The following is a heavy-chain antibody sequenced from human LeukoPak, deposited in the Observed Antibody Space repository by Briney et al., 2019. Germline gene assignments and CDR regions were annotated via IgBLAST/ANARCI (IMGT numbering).Heavy chain of an antibody. CDR3: ARGFDWRYYYMDV. D-gene: IGHD3-9*01. CDR1: GGSISNFY. V-gene: IGHV4-59*01. Sequence: SETLSLTCTVSGGSISNFYWSWIRRPPGKGLEWIGYIYYRGSTNYNASLKSRVTISVDTSKNQFSLKLRSVTAADTAVYYCARGFDWRYYYMDVWGKGTTVTISS. J-gene: IGHJ6*03. CDR2: IYYRGST.